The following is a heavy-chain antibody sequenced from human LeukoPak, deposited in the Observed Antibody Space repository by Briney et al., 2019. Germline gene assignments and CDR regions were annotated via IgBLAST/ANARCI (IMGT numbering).Heavy chain of an antibody. D-gene: IGHD3-16*02. J-gene: IGHJ6*03. V-gene: IGHV4-34*01. CDR2: INHSGST. CDR3: AREAPLDYVWGSYRSLYYYYYYMDV. Sequence: SETLSLTCAVYGGSFSGYYWSWIRQPPGKGLEWIGEINHSGSTNYNPSLKSRVTISVDTSKNQFSLKLSSVTAADTAVYYCAREAPLDYVWGSYRSLYYYYYYMDVWGKGTTVTVSS. CDR1: GGSFSGYY.